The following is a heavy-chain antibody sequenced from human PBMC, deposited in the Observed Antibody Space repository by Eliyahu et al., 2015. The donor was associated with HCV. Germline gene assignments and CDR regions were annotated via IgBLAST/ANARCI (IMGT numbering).Heavy chain of an antibody. CDR1: GFSFSNYG. V-gene: IGHV3-33*01. D-gene: IGHD3-3*01. J-gene: IGHJ6*02. Sequence: RLSCVGSGFSFSNYGMHWVXQAPGKGLEWVAXIWYDENYKYYAESVKGRFIISRDNSKKTLYLQMNNLRVEDTGVYYCARAFYDSYGMDLWGQGTTVTASS. CDR2: IWYDENYK. CDR3: ARAFYDSYGMDL.